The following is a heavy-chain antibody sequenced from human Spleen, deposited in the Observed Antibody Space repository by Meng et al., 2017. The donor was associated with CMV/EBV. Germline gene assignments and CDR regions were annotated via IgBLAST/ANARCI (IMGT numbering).Heavy chain of an antibody. CDR1: GGTFSIYA. V-gene: IGHV1-69*10. Sequence: KASGGTFSIYAISWVRQAPGQGLEWMGGVIPILDRANYAQKFQGRVTITADKSTSTAYMEVSSLRSEDTAVYYCARSSNIAVAASAYWGQGTLVTVSS. CDR3: ARSSNIAVAASAY. J-gene: IGHJ4*02. D-gene: IGHD6-19*01. CDR2: VIPILDRA.